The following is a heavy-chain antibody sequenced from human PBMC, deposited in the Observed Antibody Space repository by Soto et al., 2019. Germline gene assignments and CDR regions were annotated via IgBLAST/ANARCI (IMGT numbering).Heavy chain of an antibody. V-gene: IGHV3-33*01. CDR1: GLTFSSYG. J-gene: IGHJ6*03. Sequence: QVQLVESGGGVVQPGRSLRLSCAASGLTFSSYGMHWVRQAPGKGLEWVAVIWYDGSNKYYADSVKGRFTISRDNSKNTLYLQMNSLRAEDTAVYYCARESAVWSGSTNYYYYYMDVWGKGTTVTVSS. CDR2: IWYDGSNK. D-gene: IGHD3-3*01. CDR3: ARESAVWSGSTNYYYYYMDV.